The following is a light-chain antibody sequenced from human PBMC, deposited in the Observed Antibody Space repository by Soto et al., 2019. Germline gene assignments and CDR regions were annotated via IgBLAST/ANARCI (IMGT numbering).Light chain of an antibody. Sequence: QSALTQPASMSGSPGQSITISCTGTSNDVGGYNYVSWYQQNPGKAPKLMSFEVSNRPAGVSNRFSGSKYGNTASLTISGLQAEDEAYYYCCSYTSTHSRVVGGGTKLTVL. CDR2: EVS. J-gene: IGLJ3*02. CDR3: CSYTSTHSRV. V-gene: IGLV2-14*01. CDR1: SNDVGGYNY.